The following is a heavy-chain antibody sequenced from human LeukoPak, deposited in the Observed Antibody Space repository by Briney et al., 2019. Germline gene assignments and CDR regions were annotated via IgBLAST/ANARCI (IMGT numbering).Heavy chain of an antibody. CDR3: AKHYGP. J-gene: IGHJ4*02. Sequence: SETLSLTCTVSGGSISGSSYYWGWIRQPPGKGLEWIGSIYYSGSTYYNPSLKSRVTISVDTSKNQFSLKLNSVTATDTAVYYRAKHYGPWGQGTLVTVSS. D-gene: IGHD3-10*01. V-gene: IGHV4-39*01. CDR2: IYYSGST. CDR1: GGSISGSSYY.